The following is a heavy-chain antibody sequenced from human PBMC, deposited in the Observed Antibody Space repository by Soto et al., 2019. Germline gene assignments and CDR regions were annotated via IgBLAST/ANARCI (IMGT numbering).Heavy chain of an antibody. CDR3: ARDPSTVNKLIGVWFDP. V-gene: IGHV1-69*13. CDR2: IKPISDTT. J-gene: IGHJ5*02. D-gene: IGHD4-4*01. CDR1: GDTFGRFT. Sequence: ASVKVSCKASGDTFGRFTINWVRQAPGQGLEWMGGIKPISDTTSYAQRFQGRVTFTADASTSTVYMELSSLRSEDTAMYYCARDPSTVNKLIGVWFDPWGQGTLVTVSS.